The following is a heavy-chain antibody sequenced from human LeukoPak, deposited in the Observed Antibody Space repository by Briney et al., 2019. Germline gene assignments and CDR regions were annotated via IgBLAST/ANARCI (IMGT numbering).Heavy chain of an antibody. CDR3: ARLRIQLWLSYYYYMDV. V-gene: IGHV4-34*01. Sequence: PSETLSLTCAVYSASFSGYYWNWIRQPPGKGLEWIGEINHSGSTNYNPSLKSRVTISEDTSKNQFSLKLSSVTAADTAVYYCARLRIQLWLSYYYYMDVWGKGTTVTISS. CDR1: SASFSGYY. D-gene: IGHD5-18*01. CDR2: INHSGST. J-gene: IGHJ6*03.